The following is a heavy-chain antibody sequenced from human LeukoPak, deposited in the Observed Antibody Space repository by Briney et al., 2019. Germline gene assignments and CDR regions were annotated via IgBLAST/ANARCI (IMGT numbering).Heavy chain of an antibody. D-gene: IGHD7-27*01. CDR2: ITDSETI. Sequence: SETLSLTCTVSGGSISTHFWTWIRQSPGNGLEWIVYITDSETIKCNPPLESRGSISRDTSKTQFSLNLNSMTAADTAVYYCARLPPARRPPYYPTTWGFFDTWGQGTLVTVSS. CDR3: ARLPPARRPPYYPTTWGFFDT. V-gene: IGHV4-59*08. CDR1: GGSISTHF. J-gene: IGHJ4*02.